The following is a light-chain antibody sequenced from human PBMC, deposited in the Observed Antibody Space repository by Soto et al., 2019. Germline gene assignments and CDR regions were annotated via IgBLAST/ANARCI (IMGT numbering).Light chain of an antibody. CDR3: QQTYDSLVS. Sequence: DIQMTQSPHSLSASVGDRVTITCRASQTISDYLHWYQQKPGKAPTLLIYGSSSLQTGVPPRFSGSGSGTEFTLTISSLQPEDFGTYYCQQTYDSLVSFGGGTKVDLK. CDR1: QTISDY. J-gene: IGKJ4*01. CDR2: GSS. V-gene: IGKV1-39*01.